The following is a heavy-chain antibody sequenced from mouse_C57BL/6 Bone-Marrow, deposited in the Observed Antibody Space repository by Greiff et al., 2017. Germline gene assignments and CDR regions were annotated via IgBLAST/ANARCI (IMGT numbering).Heavy chain of an antibody. Sequence: VKQRPGQGLEWIGMIHPNSGSTNYNEKFKSKATLTVDKSSSTAYMQLSSLTSEDSAVYYCARYDYGNYGGFAYWGQGTLVTVSA. V-gene: IGHV1-64*01. CDR2: IHPNSGST. J-gene: IGHJ3*01. D-gene: IGHD2-1*01. CDR3: ARYDYGNYGGFAY.